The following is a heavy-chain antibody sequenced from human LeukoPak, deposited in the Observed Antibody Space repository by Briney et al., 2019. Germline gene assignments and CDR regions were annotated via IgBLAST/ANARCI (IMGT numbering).Heavy chain of an antibody. CDR1: GGSFSGYY. CDR3: ARGYYGPLDY. J-gene: IGHJ4*02. D-gene: IGHD3-10*01. V-gene: IGHV4-34*01. Sequence: PSETLSLTCAVYGGSFSGYYWSWIRQPPGKGLEWIGEINHSGSTNYNPSLKSRVTISVDTSKNQFSLKLSSVTAADTAVYYCARGYYGPLDYWGQGTLVTVSS. CDR2: INHSGST.